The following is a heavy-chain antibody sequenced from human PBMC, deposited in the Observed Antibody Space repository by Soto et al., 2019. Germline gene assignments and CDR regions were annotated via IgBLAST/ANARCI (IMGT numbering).Heavy chain of an antibody. CDR2: IYHSGST. CDR3: AGGAVAGTSPAY. Sequence: QVQLQESGPGLVKPSGTLSLTCAVSSGSITSSNWWSWVRQPPGKGLEWIGEIYHSGSTNYNPSLKSRVTISVDKSKNVFSRKLSSVTAADTAMYYCAGGAVAGTSPAYWGQGTLVTVSS. CDR1: SGSITSSNW. D-gene: IGHD6-19*01. V-gene: IGHV4-4*02. J-gene: IGHJ4*02.